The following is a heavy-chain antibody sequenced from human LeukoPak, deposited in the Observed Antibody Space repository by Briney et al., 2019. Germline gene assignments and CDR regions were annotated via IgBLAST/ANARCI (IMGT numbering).Heavy chain of an antibody. D-gene: IGHD3-9*01. CDR1: GFTFSDYY. J-gene: IGHJ4*02. CDR3: ANTPDILTGYWFDY. V-gene: IGHV3-23*01. CDR2: ISGSGGST. Sequence: GGSLRLSCAASGFTFSDYYMSWIRQAPGKGLEWVSTISGSGGSTNYADSVKGRFTISRDNSKNTLHLQMNSLRAEDTAVYYCANTPDILTGYWFDYWGQGTLVTVSS.